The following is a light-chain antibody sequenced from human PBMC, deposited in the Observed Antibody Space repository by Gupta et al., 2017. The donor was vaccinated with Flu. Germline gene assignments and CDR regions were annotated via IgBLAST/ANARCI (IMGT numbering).Light chain of an antibody. CDR1: QSVSSSN. J-gene: IGKJ1*01. V-gene: IGKV3-20*01. CDR3: QQYGTSSWT. CDR2: AAS. Sequence: GTLSLSPGERATLACRASQSVSSSNLAWYQQKPGQAPRILIYAASRRATDIPDRFSGSGSGTDFALTISRLDPEDSAVYYCQQYGTSSWTFGQGTKVEIK.